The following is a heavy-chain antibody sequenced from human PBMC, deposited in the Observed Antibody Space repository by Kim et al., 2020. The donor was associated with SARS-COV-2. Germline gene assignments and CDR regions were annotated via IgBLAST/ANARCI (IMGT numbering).Heavy chain of an antibody. V-gene: IGHV3-53*04. Sequence: GGSLRLSCAASGFTVSSNYMSWVRQAPGKGLEWVSVIYSGGSTYYADSVKGRFTISRHNSKNTLYLQMNSLRAEDTAVYYCARGDCSGGSCKFDYWGQGTLVTVSS. J-gene: IGHJ4*02. D-gene: IGHD2-15*01. CDR2: IYSGGST. CDR3: ARGDCSGGSCKFDY. CDR1: GFTVSSNY.